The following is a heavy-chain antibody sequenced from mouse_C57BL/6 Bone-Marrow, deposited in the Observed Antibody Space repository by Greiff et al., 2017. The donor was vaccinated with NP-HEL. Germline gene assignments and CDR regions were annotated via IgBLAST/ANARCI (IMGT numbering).Heavy chain of an antibody. CDR2: IYPRDGST. CDR3: ARRITTVVANWYFDV. J-gene: IGHJ1*03. D-gene: IGHD1-1*01. CDR1: GYTFTSYD. V-gene: IGHV1-85*01. Sequence: VKLQESGPELVKPGASVKLSCKASGYTFTSYDINWVKQRPGQGLEWIGWIYPRDGSTKYNEKFKGKATLTVDTSSSTAYMELHSLTSEDSAVYFCARRITTVVANWYFDVWGTGTTVTVSS.